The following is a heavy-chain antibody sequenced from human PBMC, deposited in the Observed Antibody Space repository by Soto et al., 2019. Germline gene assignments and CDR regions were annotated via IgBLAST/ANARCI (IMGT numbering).Heavy chain of an antibody. D-gene: IGHD6-13*01. CDR3: ARLAWIGYSSSWPTYYFDY. CDR1: GGSISSSSYY. Sequence: QLQLQESGPGLVKPSETLSLTCTVSGGSISSSSYYWGWIRQPPGNGLEWIGSIYYRWSTYYNPSLKSRVTISVDKSKDQFSLKLSSVTAADTAVYYCARLAWIGYSSSWPTYYFDYWGQGTLVNVSS. CDR2: IYYRWST. V-gene: IGHV4-39*01. J-gene: IGHJ4*02.